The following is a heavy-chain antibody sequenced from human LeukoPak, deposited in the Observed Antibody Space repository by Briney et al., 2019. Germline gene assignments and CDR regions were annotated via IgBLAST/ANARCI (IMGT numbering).Heavy chain of an antibody. D-gene: IGHD1-14*01. CDR3: ARDLPDQGAN. J-gene: IGHJ1*01. CDR1: GLTVSSNY. Sequence: GGSLRLSCAAAGLTVSSNYMSWARQASGKGLEGGSVMYRSDATYYADSVKGRFTMSRDISKNTVYHQIDSLRSEDTAVYYCARDLPDQGANWGQGTLVIVSS. CDR2: MYRSDAT. V-gene: IGHV3-53*01.